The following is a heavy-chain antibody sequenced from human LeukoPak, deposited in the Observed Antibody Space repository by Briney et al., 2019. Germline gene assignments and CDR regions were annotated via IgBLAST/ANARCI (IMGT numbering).Heavy chain of an antibody. CDR1: GFTFDDYA. J-gene: IGHJ4*02. Sequence: GGPLRLSCAASGFTFDDYAMHWVRQAPGKGLEWVSLISGDAGTTKYADSVKGRFTISRDNSKDSLYLQMNTLRTEDTALYYCAKVITGTTSPFDYWGQGTLVTVSS. CDR3: AKVITGTTSPFDY. CDR2: ISGDAGTT. V-gene: IGHV3-43*02. D-gene: IGHD1-20*01.